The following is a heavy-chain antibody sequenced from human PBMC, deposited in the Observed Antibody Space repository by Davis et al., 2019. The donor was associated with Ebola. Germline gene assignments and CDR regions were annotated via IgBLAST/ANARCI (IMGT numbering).Heavy chain of an antibody. V-gene: IGHV4-39*01. J-gene: IGHJ5*02. CDR2: IYYSGST. D-gene: IGHD3-10*01. CDR3: ARRLYYYGSGSHHWFDP. Sequence: PSETLSLTCTVSGGSISSSSYYWGWIRQPPGKGLEWIGSIYYSGSTYYNPSLKSRVTISVDTSKNQFSLKLSSVTAADTAMYYCARRLYYYGSGSHHWFDPWGQGTLVTVSS. CDR1: GGSISSSSYY.